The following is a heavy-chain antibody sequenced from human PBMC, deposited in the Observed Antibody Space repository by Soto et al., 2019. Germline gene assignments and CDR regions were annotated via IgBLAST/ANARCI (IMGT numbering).Heavy chain of an antibody. CDR2: INHRGST. D-gene: IGHD3-16*02. CDR1: GGSFSGYY. CDR3: ARGTRRLIFTYYFDY. V-gene: IGHV4-34*01. Sequence: SETLSLTCAVYGGSFSGYYWSWIRQPPGKGLEWIGEINHRGSTNYNPSLKSRVTISVDTSKNQLSLKLSSVTAADTAVYYCARGTRRLIFTYYFDYWGQGTLVTVSS. J-gene: IGHJ4*02.